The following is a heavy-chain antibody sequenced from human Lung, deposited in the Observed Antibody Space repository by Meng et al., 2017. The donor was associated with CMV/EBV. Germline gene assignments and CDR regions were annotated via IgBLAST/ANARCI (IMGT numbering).Heavy chain of an antibody. Sequence: QLQLQESGPGQVQPSEPLSLTCSVSGGSISSSSYYWGWIRQSPGKGLEWIGSIYFSGNTYYNPSLKSRVTMSVGTAQNKFSLTLRSVTAADTAVYYCVTETGYNYDNWGQGALVTVSS. CDR2: IYFSGNT. D-gene: IGHD5-24*01. V-gene: IGHV4-39*07. CDR3: VTETGYNYDN. J-gene: IGHJ4*02. CDR1: GGSISSSSYY.